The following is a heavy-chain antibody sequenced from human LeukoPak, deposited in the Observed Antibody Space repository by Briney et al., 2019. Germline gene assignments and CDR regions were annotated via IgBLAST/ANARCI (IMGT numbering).Heavy chain of an antibody. CDR3: ARADSTKWWGLDP. Sequence: GGSLRLSCAASGFNISKTYLMWARQAPGRRLEWVSVTYAGGASWYGDFVEGRFTISRDNSKNTVYLQMNGFRGDDTAIYYCARADSTKWWGLDPWGQGTQVTVAS. J-gene: IGHJ5*02. CDR2: TYAGGAS. V-gene: IGHV3-53*01. CDR1: GFNISKTY. D-gene: IGHD2-15*01.